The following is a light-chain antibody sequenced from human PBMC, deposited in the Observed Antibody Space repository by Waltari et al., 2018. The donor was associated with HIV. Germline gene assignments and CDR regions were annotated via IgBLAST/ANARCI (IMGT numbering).Light chain of an antibody. CDR3: CSYAASYIYV. Sequence: QSALTQPRPVSGSPGQSVTISCAGSSSDVGRFDYVSWYQQLPGNAPKVIIYDVTKRPSGVPDRFSGTKSGNTAFLTISGLQAEDEADYYCCSYAASYIYVFGVGTKVTVL. CDR2: DVT. V-gene: IGLV2-11*01. CDR1: SSDVGRFDY. J-gene: IGLJ1*01.